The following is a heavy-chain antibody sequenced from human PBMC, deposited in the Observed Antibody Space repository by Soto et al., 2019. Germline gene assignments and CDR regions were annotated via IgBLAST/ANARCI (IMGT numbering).Heavy chain of an antibody. J-gene: IGHJ4*02. CDR2: ITSDTLTI. CDR1: GFKFSIYS. Sequence: EVQLVESGGGLVRPGESLRLSCAASGFKFSIYSMNWIRQAPGKGLEWVSYITSDTLTIRYADSVRGRFIISRDNAGNSVVLQINSLRDEDTATYYCARSVEGHFDYCGQGALVTVSS. D-gene: IGHD6-19*01. CDR3: ARSVEGHFDY. V-gene: IGHV3-48*02.